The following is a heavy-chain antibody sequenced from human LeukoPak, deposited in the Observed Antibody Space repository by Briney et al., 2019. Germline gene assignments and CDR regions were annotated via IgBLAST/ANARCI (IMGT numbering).Heavy chain of an antibody. Sequence: GGSLRLSCIASGFTFSNYGMSWVRQAPGQGLQWVSSIDISGDNTAYADAVKGRSTISRDNSRSTLYLQMNDLRVEDSAIYYCANEIRPNDYWGQGTLVTVSP. CDR1: GFTFSNYG. J-gene: IGHJ4*02. CDR2: IDISGDNT. V-gene: IGHV3-23*01. CDR3: ANEIRPNDY.